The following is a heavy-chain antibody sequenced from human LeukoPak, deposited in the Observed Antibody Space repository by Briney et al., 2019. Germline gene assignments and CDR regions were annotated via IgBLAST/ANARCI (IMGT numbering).Heavy chain of an antibody. Sequence: GPLRLSCAASGFTITAYAMSWVRQSPGKGLEWVSGIGITSEYIHYADSVKGRFTISRDNSKNTVYLEMSSLRAEDAAVYYCAKDPNGDYVGAFDTWGQGTMVIVSS. D-gene: IGHD4-17*01. V-gene: IGHV3-23*01. CDR2: IGITSEYI. J-gene: IGHJ3*02. CDR1: GFTITAYA. CDR3: AKDPNGDYVGAFDT.